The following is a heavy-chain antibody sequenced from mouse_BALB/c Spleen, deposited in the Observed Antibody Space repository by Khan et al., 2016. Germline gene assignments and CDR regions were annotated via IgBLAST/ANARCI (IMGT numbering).Heavy chain of an antibody. CDR3: TRRPAWPFDY. J-gene: IGHJ3*01. V-gene: IGHV6-6*01. CDR2: IRNKANHHAT. CDR1: GFTFSDAW. Sequence: EVKLEGSGGGLVQPGGSMKLSCAASGFTFSDAWMDWVRQSPEKGLEWVAEIRNKANHHATYYAESVKGRFSISRDDSKGTVYLQMTNLRPEDTAIYFCTRRPAWPFDYWGQGTLVTVSA.